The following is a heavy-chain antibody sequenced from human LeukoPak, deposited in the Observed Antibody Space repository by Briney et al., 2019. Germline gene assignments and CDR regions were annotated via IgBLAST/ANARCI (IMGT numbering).Heavy chain of an antibody. D-gene: IGHD3-22*01. CDR3: ARDIGPQSFPNYYDSSGTIPLDAFDI. CDR2: ISYDGSNK. V-gene: IGHV3-30-3*01. CDR1: GFTFSSYA. Sequence: PGGSLRLSCAASGFTFSSYAMHWVRQAPGKGLEWVAVISYDGSNKYYADSVKGRFTISRDNSKNTLYLQMNSLRAEDTAVYYCARDIGPQSFPNYYDSSGTIPLDAFDIWGQGTMVTVSS. J-gene: IGHJ3*02.